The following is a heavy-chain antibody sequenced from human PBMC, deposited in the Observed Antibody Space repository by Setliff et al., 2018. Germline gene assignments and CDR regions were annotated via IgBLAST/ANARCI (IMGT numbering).Heavy chain of an antibody. Sequence: PGGSLRLSCAASGFNFSNYYMTWVRQAPGKGLEWVSSIASGRNYMYYADSVKGRFTISRDNAKNSLYLQLNSLRAEDTAVYYCAIGSYSGSRPSAFDIWGQGTMVTVSS. D-gene: IGHD6-13*01. CDR1: GFNFSNYY. J-gene: IGHJ3*02. CDR3: AIGSYSGSRPSAFDI. CDR2: IASGRNYM. V-gene: IGHV3-21*01.